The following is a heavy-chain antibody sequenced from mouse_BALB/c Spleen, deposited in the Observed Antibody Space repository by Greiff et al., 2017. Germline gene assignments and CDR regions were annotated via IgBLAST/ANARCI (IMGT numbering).Heavy chain of an antibody. J-gene: IGHJ2*01. CDR3: ARHGAYGSPYYFDY. Sequence: EVKLVESGGGLVQPGGSLKLSCAASGFAFSSYDMSWVRQTPEKRLEWVAYISSGGGSTYYPDTVKGRFTISRDNAKNTLYLQMSSLKSEDTAMYYCARHGAYGSPYYFDYWGQGTTLTVSS. D-gene: IGHD1-1*01. V-gene: IGHV5-12-1*01. CDR2: ISSGGGST. CDR1: GFAFSSYD.